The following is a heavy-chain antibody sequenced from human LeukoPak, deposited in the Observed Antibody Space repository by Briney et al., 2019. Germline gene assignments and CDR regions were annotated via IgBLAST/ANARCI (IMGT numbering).Heavy chain of an antibody. CDR3: ARDLPVRCSGGPCYSVRYYYYMDV. CDR1: GFTFSSYS. CDR2: ISSSSGTL. J-gene: IGHJ6*03. D-gene: IGHD2-15*01. Sequence: GGSLRLSCAASGFTFSSYSMNWVRQAPGKGLEWFSYISSSSGTLYYADSVRGRFTISRDNAKNSLYLQMNSLRAEDTAVYYCARDLPVRCSGGPCYSVRYYYYMDVWGKGTTVTVSS. V-gene: IGHV3-48*04.